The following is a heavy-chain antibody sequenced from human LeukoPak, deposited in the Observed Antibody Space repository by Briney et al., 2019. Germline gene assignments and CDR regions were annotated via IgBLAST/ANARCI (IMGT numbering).Heavy chain of an antibody. D-gene: IGHD5-18*01. CDR3: AKDTADTVPDY. CDR1: GFTFTSYS. Sequence: GGSLRLSCAASGFTFTSYSMNWVRQAPGKGLEWVSTISGGGGSTYYADSVKGRFTISRDNSKNTLYLQMNSLRAEDTAVYYCAKDTADTVPDYWGQGTLVTVSS. CDR2: ISGGGGST. J-gene: IGHJ4*02. V-gene: IGHV3-23*01.